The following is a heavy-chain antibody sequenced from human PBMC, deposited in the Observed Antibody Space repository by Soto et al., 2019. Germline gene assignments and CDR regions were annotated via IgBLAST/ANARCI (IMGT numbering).Heavy chain of an antibody. CDR1: GGSISSYY. CDR2: IYTSGST. Sequence: PSETLSLTCTVSGGSISSYYWSWIRQPAGKGLEWIGRIYTSGSTNYNPSLKSRVTMSVDTSKNQFSLKLSSVTAADTAVYYCASHNPRGDYYYYRMDVWGQGTTVTVSS. V-gene: IGHV4-4*07. CDR3: ASHNPRGDYYYYRMDV. D-gene: IGHD1-20*01. J-gene: IGHJ6*02.